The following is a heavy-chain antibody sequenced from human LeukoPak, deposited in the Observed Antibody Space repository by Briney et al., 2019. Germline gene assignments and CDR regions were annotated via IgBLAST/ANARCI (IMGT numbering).Heavy chain of an antibody. CDR3: ARDPVAGTNVY. CDR1: GGTFSSYA. CDR2: IIPIFGTA. Sequence: ASVKVSCKASGGTFSSYAISWVRQCPGQGLEWMGGIIPIFGTANYAQKFQGRVTITADESTSTAYVELSSLRSEDTAVYYCARDPVAGTNVYWGQGTLVTVSS. D-gene: IGHD6-19*01. V-gene: IGHV1-69*13. J-gene: IGHJ4*02.